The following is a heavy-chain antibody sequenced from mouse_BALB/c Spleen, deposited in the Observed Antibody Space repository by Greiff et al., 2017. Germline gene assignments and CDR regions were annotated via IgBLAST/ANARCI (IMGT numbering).Heavy chain of an antibody. CDR3: ASLFITTDYFDY. CDR2: INPSSGYT. D-gene: IGHD1-1*01. J-gene: IGHJ2*01. CDR1: GYTFTSYT. V-gene: IGHV1-4*01. Sequence: QVQLQQSGAELARPGASVKMSCKASGYTFTSYTMHWVKQRPGQGLEWIGYINPSSGYTNYNQKFKDKATLTADKSSSTAYMQLSSLTSEDSAVYYCASLFITTDYFDYWCQGTTLTVSS.